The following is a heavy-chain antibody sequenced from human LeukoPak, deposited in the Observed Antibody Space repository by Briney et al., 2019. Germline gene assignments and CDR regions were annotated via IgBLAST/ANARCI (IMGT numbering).Heavy chain of an antibody. CDR1: GFTASTNH. Sequence: GGSLRLSCAASGFTASTNHLSWVRQAPGKGLEWVAAITDGGGSTYYADSVKGRFTISRDNSKDTLYLQMYSLRAEDTAKYYCAKDTSGWYDLGSFDIWGQGTMVTVSS. D-gene: IGHD6-19*01. CDR2: ITDGGGST. V-gene: IGHV3-23*01. J-gene: IGHJ3*02. CDR3: AKDTSGWYDLGSFDI.